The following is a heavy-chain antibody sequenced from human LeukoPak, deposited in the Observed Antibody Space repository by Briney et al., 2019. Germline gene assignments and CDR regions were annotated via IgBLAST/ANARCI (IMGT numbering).Heavy chain of an antibody. V-gene: IGHV4-39*01. CDR3: ARRADSSGWYYFDF. D-gene: IGHD6-19*01. Sequence: SETLSLTCTVSGGSISSSSYYWGWIRQPPGKGLEWLGSISYSGSTYDNPSLKSRVTISVDTSKNQFSLNLSSVTAADTAVYYCARRADSSGWYYFDFWGQGTLVTVSS. J-gene: IGHJ4*02. CDR2: ISYSGST. CDR1: GGSISSSSYY.